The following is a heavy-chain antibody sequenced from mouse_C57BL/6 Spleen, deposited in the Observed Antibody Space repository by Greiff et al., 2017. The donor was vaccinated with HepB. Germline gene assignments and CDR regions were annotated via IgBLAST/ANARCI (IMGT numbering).Heavy chain of an antibody. Sequence: EVQRVESGGGLVQPGGSLSLSCAASGFTFTDYYMSWVRQPPGKALEWLGFIRNKANGYTTEYSASVKGRFTISRDNSQSILYLQMNALRAEDSATYYCAITTGVAHYDAMDYWGQGTAVTVSS. J-gene: IGHJ4*01. CDR3: AITTGVAHYDAMDY. V-gene: IGHV7-3*01. CDR1: GFTFTDYY. CDR2: IRNKANGYTT. D-gene: IGHD1-1*01.